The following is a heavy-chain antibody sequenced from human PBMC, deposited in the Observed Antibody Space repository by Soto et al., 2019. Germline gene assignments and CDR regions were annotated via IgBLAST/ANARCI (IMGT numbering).Heavy chain of an antibody. D-gene: IGHD2-2*03. CDR2: INPTVGST. V-gene: IGHV1-46*01. CDR1: GYTFTNYY. CDR3: ARAGDCSTTSCYPDYSSDGLDY. J-gene: IGHJ4*02. Sequence: QVQLVQSGAEVKKPGASVKVSCRASGYTFTNYYMHWVRQAPGQGLEWMGIINPTVGSTSYTQKFQGSVTMARDTSTSTVYMELSSLRSEDTAVYYCARAGDCSTTSCYPDYSSDGLDYWGQGTLVTVSS.